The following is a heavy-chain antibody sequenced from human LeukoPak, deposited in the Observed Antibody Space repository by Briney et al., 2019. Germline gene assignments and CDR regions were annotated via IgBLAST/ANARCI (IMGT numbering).Heavy chain of an antibody. CDR3: ARRSAAKDAFDI. J-gene: IGHJ3*02. Sequence: GGSLRLSCAASGFTFSSYWMHWVRQAPGKGLVWVSRINSDGSTTSYADSVKGRFTISRDNAKNTLYLQMNSLRAEDTAVYYCARRSAAKDAFDIWGQGTMVTVSS. D-gene: IGHD6-25*01. V-gene: IGHV3-74*01. CDR1: GFTFSSYW. CDR2: INSDGSTT.